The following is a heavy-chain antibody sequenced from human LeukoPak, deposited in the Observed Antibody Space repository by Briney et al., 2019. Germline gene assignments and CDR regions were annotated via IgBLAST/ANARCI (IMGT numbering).Heavy chain of an antibody. J-gene: IGHJ4*02. V-gene: IGHV1-2*02. CDR2: ITPSGRGA. CDR3: ARQDEAGYYFDY. Sequence: ASVKVSCKASGDTFTDHYVQWVRQAPGQGLEWMGWITPSGRGANSTQKFQGRLTLSRDTPISTVYMELTRLTSDDTAIYYCARQDEAGYYFDYWGQGTLVTVSS. CDR1: GDTFTDHY.